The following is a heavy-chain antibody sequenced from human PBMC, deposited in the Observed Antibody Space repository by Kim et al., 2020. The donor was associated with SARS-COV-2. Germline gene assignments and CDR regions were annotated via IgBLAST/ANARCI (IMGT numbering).Heavy chain of an antibody. J-gene: IGHJ4*02. D-gene: IGHD3-22*01. V-gene: IGHV4-34*01. CDR1: GGSFSGYY. Sequence: SETLSLTCAVYGGSFSGYYWSWIRQPPGKGLEWIGEINHSGSTNYNPSLKSRVTISVDTSKNQFSLKLSSVTAADTAAYYCARGFEAPYYYDSSCYSLDYWGQGTLVTVSS. CDR2: INHSGST. CDR3: ARGFEAPYYYDSSCYSLDY.